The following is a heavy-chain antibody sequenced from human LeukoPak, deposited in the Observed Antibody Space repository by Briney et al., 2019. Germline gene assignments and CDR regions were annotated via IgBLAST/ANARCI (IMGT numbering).Heavy chain of an antibody. CDR2: IFHSGTI. CDR3: ARVWMGSLDY. J-gene: IGHJ4*02. D-gene: IGHD5-12*01. Sequence: SETLSLTCGVSGYSISSGYHWGWVRQPPGKGLEWIGSIFHSGTIYYNPSLKSRVTISLDMSKNQFSLKLSSVTAADTAVYYCARVWMGSLDYWGQGSLVTVSS. V-gene: IGHV4-38-2*01. CDR1: GYSISSGYH.